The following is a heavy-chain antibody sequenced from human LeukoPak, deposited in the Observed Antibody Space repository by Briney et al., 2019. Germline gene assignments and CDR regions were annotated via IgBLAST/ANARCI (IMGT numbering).Heavy chain of an antibody. D-gene: IGHD3-22*01. V-gene: IGHV4-39*07. CDR1: GGSISSSTFH. CDR3: ARAPYLSSGS. Sequence: SETLSLTCTVSGGSISSSTFHWGWIRQPPGKGLEWIGEIDHSGSTNYNPYLKSRVTISLDTSKNQFSLKLSSVTAADTAVYYCARAPYLSSGSWGQGILVAVSS. CDR2: IDHSGST. J-gene: IGHJ3*01.